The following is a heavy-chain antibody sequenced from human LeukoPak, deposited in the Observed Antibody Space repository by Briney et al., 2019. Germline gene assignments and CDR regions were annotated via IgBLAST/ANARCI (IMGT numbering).Heavy chain of an antibody. D-gene: IGHD3-3*01. Sequence: PGGSLRLSCAASGFTFSSYAMSWVRQAPGKGLEWVSSFSGGGSSTYYADSVKGRFTISRDNSKNTLYLQMNSLRAEDTAVYYCVKDGFGVVIHHDLWGQGTLVTVSS. CDR1: GFTFSSYA. CDR3: VKDGFGVVIHHDL. J-gene: IGHJ5*02. CDR2: FSGGGSST. V-gene: IGHV3-23*01.